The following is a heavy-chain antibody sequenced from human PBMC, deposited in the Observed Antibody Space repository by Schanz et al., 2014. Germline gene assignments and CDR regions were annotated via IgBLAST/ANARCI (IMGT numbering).Heavy chain of an antibody. Sequence: QVQLVQSGGEMKKPGASVKVSCKASGYTFTDYGLSWVRQAPGQGLEWLGWIRPDNGNTNYAQKLQGRVTMTRDTSTSTVYMELSSLRSEDTAVYYCARDGVDAAAGGNYWGQGTLVTVSS. CDR1: GYTFTDYG. V-gene: IGHV1-18*01. D-gene: IGHD6-13*01. CDR3: ARDGVDAAAGGNY. J-gene: IGHJ4*02. CDR2: IRPDNGNT.